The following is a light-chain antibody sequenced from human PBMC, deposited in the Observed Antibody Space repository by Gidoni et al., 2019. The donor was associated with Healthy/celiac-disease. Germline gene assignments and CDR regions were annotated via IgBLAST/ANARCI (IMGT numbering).Light chain of an antibody. CDR3: CSYAGSYTFNYV. J-gene: IGLJ1*01. CDR1: SSDVGGYTY. V-gene: IGLV2-11*01. CDR2: DVS. Sequence: QSALTQPRSVSGSPGQSVTISCTGTSSDVGGYTYVSWYQQHPGKAPKLMIYDVSKRPSGVPDRFSGSKSGNTASLTISGLQAEDEADYYCCSYAGSYTFNYVFGTGTKVTVL.